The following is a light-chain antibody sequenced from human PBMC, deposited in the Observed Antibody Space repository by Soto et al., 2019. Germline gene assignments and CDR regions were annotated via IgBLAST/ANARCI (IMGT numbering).Light chain of an antibody. CDR2: DVG. CDR3: SSYTSSTTYV. J-gene: IGLJ1*01. Sequence: QSLVTQPASVSGSSGELVTIFCPGNSNDIGSYNYVSWYQQHPDKAPKVMIYDVGNRPSGVSNRFSGSKSGDTASLTISGLQAEDEADYYCSSYTSSTTYVFGTGTKVTVL. V-gene: IGLV2-14*01. CDR1: SNDIGSYNY.